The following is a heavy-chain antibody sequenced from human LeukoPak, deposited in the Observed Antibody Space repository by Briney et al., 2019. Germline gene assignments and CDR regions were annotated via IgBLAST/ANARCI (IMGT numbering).Heavy chain of an antibody. V-gene: IGHV4-39*01. Sequence: SETLSLTCTVSGGSISSSSYYWGWIRQPPGKGLEWIGSIYYSGSTYYNPSLKSRVTISVDTSKNQFSLKLSSVTAADTAVYYCARPDGDYGWFDPWGQGTLVTVFS. CDR2: IYYSGST. D-gene: IGHD4-17*01. CDR3: ARPDGDYGWFDP. CDR1: GGSISSSSYY. J-gene: IGHJ5*02.